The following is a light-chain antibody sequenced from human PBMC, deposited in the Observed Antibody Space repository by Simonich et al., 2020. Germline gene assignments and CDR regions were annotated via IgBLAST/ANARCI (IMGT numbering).Light chain of an antibody. J-gene: IGLJ2*01. V-gene: IGLV2-23*01. CDR2: EGS. CDR1: GSDVWSYNL. CDR3: CSYAGSVV. Sequence: QSALTQPASVSGSPGQSITISCTGTGSDVWSYNLFSWYQQHPGKAPKPMIYEGSKRPSGVSNRFSGSKSGNTASLTISGLQAEDEADYYCCSYAGSVVFGGGTKLTVL.